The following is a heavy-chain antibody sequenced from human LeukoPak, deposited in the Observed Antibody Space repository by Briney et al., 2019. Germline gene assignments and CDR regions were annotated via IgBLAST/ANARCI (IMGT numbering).Heavy chain of an antibody. Sequence: GGSLRLSCATSGFTFSSAWLSWVRQAPGKGLEWVGRITSETHGGTTDYAAPVKGRFTISRDDSKNTLYLQMNSLKTEDTAVYYCIPVTGVGTSWGGQGTLVTVSS. V-gene: IGHV3-15*01. D-gene: IGHD1-26*01. CDR1: GFTFSSAW. CDR2: ITSETHGGTT. CDR3: IPVTGVGTSW. J-gene: IGHJ4*02.